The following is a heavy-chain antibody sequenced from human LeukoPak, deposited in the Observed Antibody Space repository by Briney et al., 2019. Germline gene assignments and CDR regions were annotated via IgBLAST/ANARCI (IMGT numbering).Heavy chain of an antibody. J-gene: IGHJ4*02. Sequence: QTGGSLRLSCSASGFTFSSYAMHWVRQAPGKGLEYVSAISSNGGSTYYADSVKGRFTISRDNSKNMLYLQMSSLRAEDTAVYYCVKGDSGSAVDYWGQGTLVTVSS. D-gene: IGHD1-26*01. CDR3: VKGDSGSAVDY. CDR1: GFTFSSYA. CDR2: ISSNGGST. V-gene: IGHV3-64D*06.